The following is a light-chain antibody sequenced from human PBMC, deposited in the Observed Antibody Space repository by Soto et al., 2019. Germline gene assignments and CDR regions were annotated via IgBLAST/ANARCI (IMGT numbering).Light chain of an antibody. Sequence: QSALTQPPSASGSPGQSVTISCTGTSSDVGGYNSVSWYQQHPGKAPKLMIYDVSKRPSGVPDRFSGSKSRNTASLTVSGLQAEDEADYYCSSYGGSNNLVFGGGTKLTVL. CDR2: DVS. CDR3: SSYGGSNNLV. CDR1: SSDVGGYNS. J-gene: IGLJ3*02. V-gene: IGLV2-8*01.